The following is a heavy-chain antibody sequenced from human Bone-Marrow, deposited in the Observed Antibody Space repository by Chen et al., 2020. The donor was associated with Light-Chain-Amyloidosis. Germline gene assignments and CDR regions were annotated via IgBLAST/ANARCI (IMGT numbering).Heavy chain of an antibody. CDR3: AKARLYSGSYWGIVDY. V-gene: IGHV3-30*18. Sequence: VQLVESGGGSVQPGRSLRLSCVASGFTFSSYGIFWVRQAPGKGLEWVALISYDANRDFYADSVKGRFTVSRDNSKNTLYLQMNSLRIEDTAVYYCAKARLYSGSYWGIVDYWGQGTLVTVSS. D-gene: IGHD1-26*01. CDR2: ISYDANRD. CDR1: GFTFSSYG. J-gene: IGHJ4*02.